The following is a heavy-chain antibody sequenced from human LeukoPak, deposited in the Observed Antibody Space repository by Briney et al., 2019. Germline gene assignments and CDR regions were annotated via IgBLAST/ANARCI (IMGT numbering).Heavy chain of an antibody. CDR1: GYTFTSYG. CDR2: ISAYNGNT. V-gene: IGHV1-18*01. J-gene: IGHJ6*02. CDR3: ARDTSLYYYYGMDV. Sequence: ASVKVSCKASGYTFTSYGISWVRQAPGQGLEWMGWISAYNGNTNYAQKLQGRVTMTTDTSTSTAYMELSSLRSEDTAVYYCARDTSLYYYYGMDVWGQGTTVTVSS.